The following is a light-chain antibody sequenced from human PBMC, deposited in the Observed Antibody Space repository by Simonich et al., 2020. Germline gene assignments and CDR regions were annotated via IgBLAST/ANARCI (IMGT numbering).Light chain of an antibody. CDR3: CSYAGSSTVV. CDR1: SSDVGSYNL. V-gene: IGLV2-23*01. Sequence: QSALTQPASVSGSPGQSITISCTGTSSDVGSYNLVTWYQQHPGKAPKLMIYEGRKRPSGVSHRFSGSKAGNTASLTISGLQAEDEADYYCCSYAGSSTVVFGGGTKLTVL. J-gene: IGLJ2*01. CDR2: EGR.